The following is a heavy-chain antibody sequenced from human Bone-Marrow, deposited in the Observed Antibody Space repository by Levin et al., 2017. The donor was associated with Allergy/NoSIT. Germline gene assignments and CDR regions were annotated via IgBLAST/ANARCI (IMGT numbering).Heavy chain of an antibody. Sequence: GESLKISCAASGFTFSSFAMSWVRQAPGKGLEWVSIINHSGTSTYYGDPVKGRFTISRDNSQNTVDLQMNGLRAEDTAIYYCAKGGGLAGFDPWGLGTLVTVSS. CDR1: GFTFSSFA. J-gene: IGHJ5*02. CDR2: INHSGTST. CDR3: AKGGGLAGFDP. V-gene: IGHV3-23*01. D-gene: IGHD3-3*01.